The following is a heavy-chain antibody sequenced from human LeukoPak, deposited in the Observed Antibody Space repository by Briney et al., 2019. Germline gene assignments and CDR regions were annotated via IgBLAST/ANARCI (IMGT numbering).Heavy chain of an antibody. CDR2: VHPNNGDT. V-gene: IGHV1-8*01. CDR3: TRGPRDDP. CDR1: GYTFSTYE. Sequence: ASVKVSCKASGYTFSTYEINWVRRATGQGLEWMGWVHPNNGDTVYAQRFQGRVTMTRNTFISTAYMELSSLRSEDTAVYYCTRGPRDDPWGQGTLVTVSS. J-gene: IGHJ5*02.